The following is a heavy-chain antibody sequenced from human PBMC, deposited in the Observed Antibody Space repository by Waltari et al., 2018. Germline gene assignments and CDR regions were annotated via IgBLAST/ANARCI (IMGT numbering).Heavy chain of an antibody. CDR1: GFTFGDYA. J-gene: IGHJ3*02. Sequence: EVQLVESGGGLVQPGRSLRLSCIASGFTFGDYAMSWVRQAPGKGLEWVGFIRSKAYGGTTEYAASVKGRFTISRDDSKSIAYLQMNSLKTEDTAVYYCTREDYDFWSGYYLNAFDIWGQGTMVTVSS. V-gene: IGHV3-49*04. D-gene: IGHD3-3*01. CDR2: IRSKAYGGTT. CDR3: TREDYDFWSGYYLNAFDI.